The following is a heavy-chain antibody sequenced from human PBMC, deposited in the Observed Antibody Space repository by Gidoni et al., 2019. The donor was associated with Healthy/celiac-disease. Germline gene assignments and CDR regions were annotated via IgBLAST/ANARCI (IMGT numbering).Heavy chain of an antibody. CDR3: ASSDYDFWSGYYTTYYYYYYMDV. Sequence: QVQLVQSGAEVKKPGSSVKVSCKASGGTFSSYAISWVRQAPGQGLEWMGGIIPIFGTANYAQKFQGRVTITADKSTSTAYMELSSLRSEDTAVHYCASSDYDFWSGYYTTYYYYYYMDVWGKGTTVTVSS. CDR1: GGTFSSYA. CDR2: IIPIFGTA. J-gene: IGHJ6*03. D-gene: IGHD3-3*01. V-gene: IGHV1-69*06.